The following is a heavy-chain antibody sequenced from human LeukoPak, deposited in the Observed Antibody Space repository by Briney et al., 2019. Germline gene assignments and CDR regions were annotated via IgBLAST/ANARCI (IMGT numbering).Heavy chain of an antibody. J-gene: IGHJ4*02. CDR2: IHYDESND. CDR3: AKDPHRTVRTWGYCDH. CDR1: GFTFSSYG. V-gene: IGHV3-30*02. D-gene: IGHD1-1*01. Sequence: GGSLRLSCAASGFTFSSYGMHWVRQAPGKGLEWVAFIHYDESNDYYADSVKGRFTISRDNSKNTLYLQMNSLKPEDTAVYYCAKDPHRTVRTWGYCDHWGQGTLVTVSS.